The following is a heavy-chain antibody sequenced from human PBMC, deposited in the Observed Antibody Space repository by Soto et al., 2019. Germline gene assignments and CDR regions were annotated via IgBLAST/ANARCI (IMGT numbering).Heavy chain of an antibody. CDR2: INYDGSST. V-gene: IGHV3-74*01. Sequence: PGGSLRLSCAASGFIFSSYWMHWVRQAPGKGLVWVSRINYDGSSTTYADSVKGRFTISRDNAKNTLYLQMNSLKADDTAVYYCTRVVVSHAEYDAFDIWGQGTMVTVSS. CDR1: GFIFSSYW. CDR3: TRVVVSHAEYDAFDI. J-gene: IGHJ3*02. D-gene: IGHD2-15*01.